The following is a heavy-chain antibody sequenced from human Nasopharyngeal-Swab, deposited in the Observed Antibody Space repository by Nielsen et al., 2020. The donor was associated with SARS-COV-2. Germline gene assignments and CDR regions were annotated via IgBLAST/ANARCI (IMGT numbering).Heavy chain of an antibody. D-gene: IGHD1-26*01. CDR3: AMGLDAFDI. V-gene: IGHV4-34*01. CDR2: ISHSGST. Sequence: SQTLSLTCAFYGGSFNSYYWTWIRQSPGKVLEWIGEISHSGSTKYNPSLKSRLTISVDTSNNQFSLKLSSVTAADTAVYYCAMGLDAFDIWGQGTMVTVSS. CDR1: GGSFNSYY. J-gene: IGHJ3*02.